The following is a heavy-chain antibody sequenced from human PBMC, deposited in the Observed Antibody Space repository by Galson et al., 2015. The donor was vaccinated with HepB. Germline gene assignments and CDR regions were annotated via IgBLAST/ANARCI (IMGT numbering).Heavy chain of an antibody. CDR3: TSLYLHGSSSWYVGY. D-gene: IGHD6-13*01. CDR2: IRSKANNYAT. J-gene: IGHJ4*02. V-gene: IGHV3-73*01. Sequence: SLRLSCAASEFTFSGSAMHWVRQASGKGLEWVGRIRSKANNYATAYAASVEGRFTISRDDSKNTAYLQMNSLKTEDTAVYYCTSLYLHGSSSWYVGYWGQGTLVTVSS. CDR1: EFTFSGSA.